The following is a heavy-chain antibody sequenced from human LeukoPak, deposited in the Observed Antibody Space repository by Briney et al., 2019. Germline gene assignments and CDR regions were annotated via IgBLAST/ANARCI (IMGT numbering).Heavy chain of an antibody. Sequence: PGGSLRLSCAASGFTFDDYAMHWVRQAPGKGLEWVSGISWNSGSIGYADSVKGRFTISRGNAKNSLYLQMNSLRVEDTAVYYCARDPRTVRIWGQGTLVTVSS. D-gene: IGHD1-1*01. V-gene: IGHV3-9*01. CDR3: ARDPRTVRI. J-gene: IGHJ4*02. CDR1: GFTFDDYA. CDR2: ISWNSGSI.